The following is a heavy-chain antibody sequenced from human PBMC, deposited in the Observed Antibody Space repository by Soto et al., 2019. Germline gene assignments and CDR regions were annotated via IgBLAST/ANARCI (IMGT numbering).Heavy chain of an antibody. V-gene: IGHV3-23*01. CDR3: AKEGGSSWFSYDFDY. CDR1: GFTFSSYA. Sequence: EVQLLESGGGLVQPGGSLRLSCAASGFTFSSYAMSWVRQAPGKGLEWVSGITNSDDSAIYADSVKGRFTISRDNYKNTLYLQMNSLRAEDTAVYYCAKEGGSSWFSYDFDYWGQGALVTVSS. D-gene: IGHD6-13*01. CDR2: ITNSDDSA. J-gene: IGHJ4*02.